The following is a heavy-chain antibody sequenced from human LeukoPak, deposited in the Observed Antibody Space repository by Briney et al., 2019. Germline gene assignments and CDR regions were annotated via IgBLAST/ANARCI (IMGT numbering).Heavy chain of an antibody. Sequence: SETLSLTCTVSGGSISSYYWSWIRQPPGKGLEWTGYIYYSGSTNYNPSLKSRVTISVDTSKNQFSLKLSSVTAADTAVYYCARVYVDAFDIWGQGTMVTVSS. CDR2: IYYSGST. CDR3: ARVYVDAFDI. D-gene: IGHD3-10*02. J-gene: IGHJ3*02. V-gene: IGHV4-59*01. CDR1: GGSISSYY.